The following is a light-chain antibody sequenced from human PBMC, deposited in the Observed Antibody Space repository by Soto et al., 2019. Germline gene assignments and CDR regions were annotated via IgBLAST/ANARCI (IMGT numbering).Light chain of an antibody. CDR2: GAT. J-gene: IGKJ4*01. Sequence: DIEMTQSPSSLSASVGDRVTITCLASQSISSFLNWYQQKRGKAPKLLIQGATALQSGVPLRFSGSGSGTDFSLTISSLQPEDFATYYCQQSYSTLITFGGGTKVDIK. CDR3: QQSYSTLIT. V-gene: IGKV1-39*01. CDR1: QSISSF.